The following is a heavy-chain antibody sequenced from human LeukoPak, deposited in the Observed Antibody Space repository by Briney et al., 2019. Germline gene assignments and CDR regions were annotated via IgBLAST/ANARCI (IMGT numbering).Heavy chain of an antibody. Sequence: SVKVSCKASGGTFSSYAISWVRQAPGQGLEWMGGIIPIFGTANYAQKFQGRVTITADKSTSTAYMELSSLRSEDTAVYYCASSHYDLWSGYFDYWGQGTLVTVSS. V-gene: IGHV1-69*06. D-gene: IGHD3-3*01. CDR3: ASSHYDLWSGYFDY. J-gene: IGHJ4*02. CDR2: IIPIFGTA. CDR1: GGTFSSYA.